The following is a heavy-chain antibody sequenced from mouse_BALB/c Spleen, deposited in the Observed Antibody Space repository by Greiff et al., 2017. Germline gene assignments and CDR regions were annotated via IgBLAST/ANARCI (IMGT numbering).Heavy chain of an antibody. CDR1: GFTFSSFG. CDR2: ISSGSSTI. V-gene: IGHV5-17*02. J-gene: IGHJ3*01. D-gene: IGHD3-1*01. CDR3: ARGTAY. Sequence: EVQLVESGGGLVQPGGSRKLSCAASGFTFSSFGMHWVRQAPEKGLEWVAYISSGSSTIYYADTVKGRFTISRDNPKNTLYLEMSSLRSEDTAMYYCARGTAYWGQGTLVTVSA.